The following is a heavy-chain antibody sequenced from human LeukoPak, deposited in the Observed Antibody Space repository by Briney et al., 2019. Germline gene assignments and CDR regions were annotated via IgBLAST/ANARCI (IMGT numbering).Heavy chain of an antibody. D-gene: IGHD2-21*02. CDR3: AKRNNCGGNCYHFDY. J-gene: IGHJ4*02. Sequence: ASVKVSCKASGYTFTSYDINWVRQATGQGLEWMGWMNPNSGNTGYAQKFQGRVTITRNTSISTAYMELSSLRSEDTAVYYCAKRNNCGGNCYHFDYWGQGTLVTVSS. CDR2: MNPNSGNT. V-gene: IGHV1-8*03. CDR1: GYTFTSYD.